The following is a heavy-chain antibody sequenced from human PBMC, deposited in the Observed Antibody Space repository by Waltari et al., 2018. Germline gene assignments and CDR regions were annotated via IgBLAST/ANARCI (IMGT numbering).Heavy chain of an antibody. CDR3: ARVDFWSGYYFGWFDP. Sequence: QVPLQESGPGLLTPSETLSLTCPVSVASIRISYWSCIRPHTGKGLEWIGYIYYSGSTNYNPSLKSRVTISVDTSKNQFSLKLSSVTAADTAVYYCARVDFWSGYYFGWFDPWGQGTLVTVSS. J-gene: IGHJ5*02. V-gene: IGHV4-59*01. D-gene: IGHD3-3*01. CDR2: IYYSGST. CDR1: VASIRISY.